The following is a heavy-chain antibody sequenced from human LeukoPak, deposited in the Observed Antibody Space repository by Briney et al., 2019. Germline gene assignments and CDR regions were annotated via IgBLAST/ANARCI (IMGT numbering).Heavy chain of an antibody. D-gene: IGHD1-14*01. CDR1: GFTFGGYG. V-gene: IGHV3-33*08. CDR2: IAYDGSRA. Sequence: GGSLRLSCAASGFTFGGYGMHWFRQTPGKGLEWVAVIAYDGSRAFYADSVKGRFTISRDNSKNTMSVQMDNLRAEDTAVYYCTRYNNDHFDYWGQGTLVTVSS. J-gene: IGHJ4*02. CDR3: TRYNNDHFDY.